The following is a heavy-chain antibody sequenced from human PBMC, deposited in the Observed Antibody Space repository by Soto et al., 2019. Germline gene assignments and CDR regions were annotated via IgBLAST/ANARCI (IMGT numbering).Heavy chain of an antibody. CDR2: IYSSGIT. J-gene: IGHJ6*02. CDR3: ARGVLEAPTIFFDFWSPFVDV. V-gene: IGHV4-30-4*01. CDR1: GGSISSGDYY. D-gene: IGHD3-3*01. Sequence: SETLSLTCSVSGGSISSGDYYWTWIRQPPGEGLEWIGYIYSSGITTLNPSLKSRLVMSVDTSNNQFSLRLNSLTAADTAVYYCARGVLEAPTIFFDFWSPFVDVWGQGTTVTVSS.